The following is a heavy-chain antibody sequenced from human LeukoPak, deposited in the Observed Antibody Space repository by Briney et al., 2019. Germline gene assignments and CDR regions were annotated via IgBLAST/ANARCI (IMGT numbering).Heavy chain of an antibody. J-gene: IGHJ4*02. V-gene: IGHV2-5*02. D-gene: IGHD2-2*02. CDR3: ARNVGCGGVGSTSCYSHFDK. CDR1: GFSLNASGVG. CDR2: IYWDNDQ. Sequence: SGPTLVKPTQTLTLTCTFSGFSLNASGVGVGWIRQPPGQALESLALIYWDNDQRYSPSLRRRLAITKDTSKNQVVLTMTNMDPVDTATYYCARNVGCGGVGSTSCYSHFDKWGLGTLVTVSS.